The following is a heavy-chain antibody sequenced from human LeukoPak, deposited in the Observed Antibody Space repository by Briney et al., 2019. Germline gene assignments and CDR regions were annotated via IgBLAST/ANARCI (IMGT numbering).Heavy chain of an antibody. D-gene: IGHD3-9*01. CDR2: ISSSSSYI. J-gene: IGHJ4*02. CDR3: ARGGDDILTGYYYY. V-gene: IGHV3-21*01. CDR1: GFTFSSYG. Sequence: GGTLRLSCAASGFTFSSYGMNWVRQAPGKGLEWVSSISSSSSYIYYADSVKGRFTISRDNAKNSLYLQMNSLRAEDTAVYYCARGGDDILTGYYYYWGQGTLVTVSS.